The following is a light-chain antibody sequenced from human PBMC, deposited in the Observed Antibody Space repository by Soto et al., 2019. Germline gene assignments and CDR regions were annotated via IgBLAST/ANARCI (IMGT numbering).Light chain of an antibody. CDR3: QKYNSALYT. CDR2: AAS. J-gene: IGKJ2*01. Sequence: DIQMTQSPSSLSASVGDRVTITCRARQAISNYLAWYQQKPGKVPKLLIYAASTLQSGVPSRFSGSGSGTDFTLTISSLQPEDVAAYYCQKYNSALYTFGQGTKLEIK. V-gene: IGKV1-27*01. CDR1: QAISNY.